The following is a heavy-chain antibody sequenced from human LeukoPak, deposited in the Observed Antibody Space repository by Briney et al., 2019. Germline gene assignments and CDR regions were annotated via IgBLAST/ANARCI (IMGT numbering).Heavy chain of an antibody. J-gene: IGHJ4*02. V-gene: IGHV1-18*01. Sequence: ASVKVSCKASGYTFTSYGITWVRQAPGQGLEWMGWISVSSGHTNYAQNLQGRITMTTDTSTNTAYMELRSLRSDDTAVYYCARSYGDLDYWGQGTLVTVSS. CDR3: ARSYGDLDY. CDR2: ISVSSGHT. D-gene: IGHD4/OR15-4a*01. CDR1: GYTFTSYG.